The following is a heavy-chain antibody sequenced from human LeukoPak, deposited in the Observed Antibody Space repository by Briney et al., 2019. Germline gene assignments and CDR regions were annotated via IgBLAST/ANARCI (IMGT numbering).Heavy chain of an antibody. D-gene: IGHD3-3*01. CDR3: AKGPNPIFGGYYYYMDV. Sequence: GGSLRLSCAASGFTFSTYAMSWVRQAPGKGLEWVSAISGSGGSTYYADSVKGRFTISRDNSKNTLYLQMNSLRAEDTAVYYCAKGPNPIFGGYYYYMDVWGKGTTVTVSS. V-gene: IGHV3-23*01. J-gene: IGHJ6*03. CDR2: ISGSGGST. CDR1: GFTFSTYA.